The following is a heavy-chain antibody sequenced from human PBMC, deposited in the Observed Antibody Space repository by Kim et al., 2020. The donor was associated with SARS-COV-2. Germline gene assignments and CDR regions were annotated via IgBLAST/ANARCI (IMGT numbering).Heavy chain of an antibody. J-gene: IGHJ4*02. CDR3: ARSDSGYDLSDY. Sequence: NYAQNLQGRVTLTTDTSTSTAFLELRSLRADDTAVYYCARSDSGYDLSDYWGQGTLVTVSS. V-gene: IGHV1-18*01. D-gene: IGHD5-12*01.